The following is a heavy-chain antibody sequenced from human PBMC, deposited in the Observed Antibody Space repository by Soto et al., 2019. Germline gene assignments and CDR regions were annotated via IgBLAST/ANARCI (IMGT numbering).Heavy chain of an antibody. CDR2: ISYDGSNK. CDR1: GFTFSSYG. Sequence: GGSLRLSCAASGFTFSSYGMHWVRQAPGKGLEWVAVISYDGSNKYYADSVKGRFTISRDNSKNTLYLQMNSLRAEDTAVYYCAKDLVLLWFGELSYDYWGQGTLVTVSS. D-gene: IGHD3-10*01. V-gene: IGHV3-30*18. J-gene: IGHJ4*02. CDR3: AKDLVLLWFGELSYDY.